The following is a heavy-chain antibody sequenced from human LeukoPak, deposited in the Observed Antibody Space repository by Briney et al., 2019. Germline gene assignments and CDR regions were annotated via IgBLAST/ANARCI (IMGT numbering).Heavy chain of an antibody. Sequence: GASVKVSCTPSGYTFTRHAINWVRQVPGQGFEWMGWISVDTGNPTYAQGFAGRFVFSLDTSVGTANLQISSLKPEDTAVYYCARVDWNELYYYYYGMDVWGQGTTVTVSS. CDR2: ISVDTGNP. CDR3: ARVDWNELYYYYYGMDV. D-gene: IGHD1-1*01. V-gene: IGHV7-4-1*02. CDR1: GYTFTRHA. J-gene: IGHJ6*02.